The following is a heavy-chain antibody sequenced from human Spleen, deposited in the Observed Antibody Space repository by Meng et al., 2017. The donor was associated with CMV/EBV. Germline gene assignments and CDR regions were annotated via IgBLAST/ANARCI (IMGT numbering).Heavy chain of an antibody. V-gene: IGHV3-21*01. Sequence: GESLKISCAASGFTFSKYTMNWVRQAPGKGLEWVSSISSGSRDIYYADSMRGRFTVSRDNAKSSLYLQMDSLRAEDTAVYYCARVSGYGSSRREVYFDYWGQGALVTVSS. CDR2: ISSGSRDI. CDR3: ARVSGYGSSRREVYFDY. CDR1: GFTFSKYT. J-gene: IGHJ4*02. D-gene: IGHD6-6*01.